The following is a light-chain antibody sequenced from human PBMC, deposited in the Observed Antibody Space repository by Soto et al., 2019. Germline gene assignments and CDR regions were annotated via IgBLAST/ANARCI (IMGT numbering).Light chain of an antibody. V-gene: IGLV2-23*02. J-gene: IGLJ1*01. Sequence: QSVLTQPASVSGSPGQSITISCTETTNEIGTVDLVSWYQQHPGKAPKVVIYDVNKRPSGVSNRLSGSKSGNTAFLTLSGLQAEDEADYYCCSYSGSGTYVFGTGTKVTVL. CDR1: TNEIGTVDL. CDR2: DVN. CDR3: CSYSGSGTYV.